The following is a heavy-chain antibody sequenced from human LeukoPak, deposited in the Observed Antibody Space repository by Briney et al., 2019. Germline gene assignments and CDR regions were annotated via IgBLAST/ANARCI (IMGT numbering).Heavy chain of an antibody. Sequence: SETLSLTCAVYGGSFSAYYWSWIRQPPGKGLEWIVEINHSGSTNYNPSLKSRVTISVDTSRNQFSLKVSSVTAADPAVYYCARSERSVIYFYYWGQGTLVTVSS. CDR3: ARSERSVIYFYY. CDR1: GGSFSAYY. CDR2: INHSGST. J-gene: IGHJ4*02. D-gene: IGHD3-22*01. V-gene: IGHV4-34*01.